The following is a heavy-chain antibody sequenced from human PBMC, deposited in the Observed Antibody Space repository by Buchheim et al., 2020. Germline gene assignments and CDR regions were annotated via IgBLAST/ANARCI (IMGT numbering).Heavy chain of an antibody. CDR2: ISNTGSA. CDR3: AGGPFGDKVDY. V-gene: IGHV4-30-4*01. Sequence: QVQLQESGPGLVKPSQTLSLTCTVSGGSISSGDYYWSWIRQPPGKGLEWIGFISNTGSAYYNPSLKSRVIISMDTSKNQFSLDLSSVTAADTAVYFCAGGPFGDKVDYWGQGTL. CDR1: GGSISSGDYY. J-gene: IGHJ4*02. D-gene: IGHD2-21*01.